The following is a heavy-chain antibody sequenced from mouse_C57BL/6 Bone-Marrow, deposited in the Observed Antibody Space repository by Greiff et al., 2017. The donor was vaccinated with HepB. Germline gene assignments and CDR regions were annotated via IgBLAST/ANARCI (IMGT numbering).Heavy chain of an antibody. CDR2: ISSGGSYT. V-gene: IGHV5-6*01. J-gene: IGHJ3*01. Sequence: EVQVVESGGDLVKPGGSLKLSCAASGFTFSSYGMSWVRQTPDKRLEWVATISSGGSYTYYPDSVKGRFTISRDNAKNTLYLQMSSLKSEDTAMYYCARLDYYYGRSSFAYWGQGTLVTVSA. CDR1: GFTFSSYG. D-gene: IGHD1-1*01. CDR3: ARLDYYYGRSSFAY.